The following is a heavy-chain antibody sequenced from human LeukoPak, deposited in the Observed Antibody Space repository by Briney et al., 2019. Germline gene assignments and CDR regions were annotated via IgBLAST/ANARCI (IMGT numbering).Heavy chain of an antibody. V-gene: IGHV3-23*01. J-gene: IGHJ4*02. Sequence: QPGGSLRLSCVASGFTFSSYAVSWFRQSPGKGLEWVSTVGHSGTDTYYADSVGGRFTISKDSSKNTLQMNSLSAEDTAIYYCVKHSGGVYGNSDSWGQGILVTVSS. CDR1: GFTFSSYA. CDR2: VGHSGTDT. D-gene: IGHD1-1*01. CDR3: VKHSGGVYGNSDS.